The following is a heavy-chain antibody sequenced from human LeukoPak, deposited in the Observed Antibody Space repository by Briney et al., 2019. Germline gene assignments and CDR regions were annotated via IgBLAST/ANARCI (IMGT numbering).Heavy chain of an antibody. CDR1: GYTFTSYG. Sequence: ASVKVSCKASGYTFTSYGISWVRQAPGQGLEWMGWISAYNGNTNYAQKLQGRVTMTTDTSTSTAYMELRSLRSDDTAVYYCARGRRTIKWLVRRDYYYYMDVWGQGTMVTVSS. J-gene: IGHJ6*03. V-gene: IGHV1-18*01. CDR2: ISAYNGNT. CDR3: ARGRRTIKWLVRRDYYYYMDV. D-gene: IGHD6-19*01.